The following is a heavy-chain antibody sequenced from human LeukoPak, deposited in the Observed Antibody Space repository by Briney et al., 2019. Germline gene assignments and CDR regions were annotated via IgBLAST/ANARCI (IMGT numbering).Heavy chain of an antibody. V-gene: IGHV4-61*02. Sequence: SQTLSLTCTVSGGSISSGSYYWSWIRQPAGKGLEWIGRIHTSGDTNYNPSLKSRVTISVDTSKNQFSLKLSSVTAADTAVYYCARGEVGANALTTLFDYWGQGTLVTVSS. CDR1: GGSISSGSYY. J-gene: IGHJ4*02. CDR3: ARGEVGANALTTLFDY. CDR2: IHTSGDT. D-gene: IGHD1-26*01.